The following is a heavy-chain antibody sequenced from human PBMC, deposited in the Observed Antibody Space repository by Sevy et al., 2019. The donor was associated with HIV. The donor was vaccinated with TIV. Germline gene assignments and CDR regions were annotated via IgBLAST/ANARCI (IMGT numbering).Heavy chain of an antibody. CDR2: MNWKGDNT. V-gene: IGHV3-20*04. CDR1: GFTFSDYA. CDR3: ARNTYYYDSTGYGAFDL. Sequence: GGSLRLSCVASGFTFSDYAMSWVRQPPGKGLEWVSSMNWKGDNTGYADSLKGRFTISRDSTENSLFLQINSLRVEDTALYYCARNTYYYDSTGYGAFDLWGQGTMVTVSS. D-gene: IGHD3-22*01. J-gene: IGHJ3*01.